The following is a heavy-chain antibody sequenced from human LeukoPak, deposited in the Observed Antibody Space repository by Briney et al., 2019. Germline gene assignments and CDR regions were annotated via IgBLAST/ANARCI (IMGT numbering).Heavy chain of an antibody. CDR3: ATYPWFGELLYGYFQH. Sequence: ASVKVSCKVSGYTLTELSMHWVRQAPGKGLEWMGGFDPEDGETIYARKFQGRVTMTEDTSTDTAYMELSSLRSEDTAVYYCATYPWFGELLYGYFQHWGQGTLVTVSS. V-gene: IGHV1-24*01. J-gene: IGHJ1*01. CDR2: FDPEDGET. D-gene: IGHD3-10*01. CDR1: GYTLTELS.